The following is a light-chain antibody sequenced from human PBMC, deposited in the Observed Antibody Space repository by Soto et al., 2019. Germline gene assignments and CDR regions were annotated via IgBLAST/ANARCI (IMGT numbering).Light chain of an antibody. J-gene: IGLJ2*01. CDR2: AVT. V-gene: IGLV2-14*01. Sequence: QSALTQPASVSGSPGQSITISCTGTSSDVGGYNYVSWYQQHPGKAPKLIISAVTYRPSGVSDRFSGSKSGNTASLTISGLQAEDEADYYCSSYTRSSTLVIFGGGTKLTVL. CDR3: SSYTRSSTLVI. CDR1: SSDVGGYNY.